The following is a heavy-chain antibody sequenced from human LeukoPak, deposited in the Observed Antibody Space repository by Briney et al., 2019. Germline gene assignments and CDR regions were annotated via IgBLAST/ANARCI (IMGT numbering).Heavy chain of an antibody. J-gene: IGHJ5*02. Sequence: SETLSLTCTVSGYSISSGYYWGWIRQPPGKGLEWIGSIYHSGSTYYNPSLKSRVTISVDTSKNQFSLKLRSVTAADTAVYYCARDNSVEDTAWWFDPWGQGTLVTVSS. V-gene: IGHV4-38-2*02. CDR1: GYSISSGYY. D-gene: IGHD4-23*01. CDR2: IYHSGST. CDR3: ARDNSVEDTAWWFDP.